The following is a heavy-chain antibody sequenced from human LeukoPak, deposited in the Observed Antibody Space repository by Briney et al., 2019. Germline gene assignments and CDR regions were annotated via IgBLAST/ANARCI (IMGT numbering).Heavy chain of an antibody. CDR2: ISYDGSNK. CDR3: IRGHTILAY. Sequence: PGGSLRLSCAASGFTFSSYAMHWVRQAPGKGLEWVAVISYDGSNKYYADSVKGRFTISRDNSKNTLYLQMNSLRAEDTAVYYCIRGHTILAYWGQGTLVTVSS. D-gene: IGHD3-3*01. V-gene: IGHV3-30*04. CDR1: GFTFSSYA. J-gene: IGHJ4*02.